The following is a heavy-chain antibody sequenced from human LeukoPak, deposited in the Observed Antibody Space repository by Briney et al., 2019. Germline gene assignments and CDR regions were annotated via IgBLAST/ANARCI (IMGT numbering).Heavy chain of an antibody. D-gene: IGHD3-22*01. V-gene: IGHV3-11*04. CDR2: ISSSGSTI. Sequence: PGGSLRLSCAASGFTFSDYYMSWIRQAPGKGLEWVSYISSSGSTIYYADSVKGRFTISRDNAKNSLYLQMNSLRAEDTAVYYCAGKTTYYYDSSGLYYYYYYMDVWGKGTTVTVSS. CDR3: AGKTTYYYDSSGLYYYYYYMDV. J-gene: IGHJ6*03. CDR1: GFTFSDYY.